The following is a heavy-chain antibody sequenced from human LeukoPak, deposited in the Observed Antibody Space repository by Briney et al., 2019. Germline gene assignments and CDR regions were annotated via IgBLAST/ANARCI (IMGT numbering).Heavy chain of an antibody. V-gene: IGHV1-69*05. D-gene: IGHD3-22*01. CDR2: IIPIFGTA. Sequence: SVKVSCKASGGTFSSYAISWVRQAPGQGLEWMGGIIPIFGTANYAQKFQGRVTITTDESTSTAYMELSSLRSEDTAVYYCASEYYYDSSGYSYRPAYYAFDIWGQGTMVTVSS. CDR3: ASEYYYDSSGYSYRPAYYAFDI. J-gene: IGHJ3*02. CDR1: GGTFSSYA.